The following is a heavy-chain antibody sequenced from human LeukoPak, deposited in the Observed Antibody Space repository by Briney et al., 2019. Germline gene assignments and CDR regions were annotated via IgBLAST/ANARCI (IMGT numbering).Heavy chain of an antibody. CDR3: ARAACSSTSCSLNLDY. Sequence: ASGKVSCNASGYSFTGHYMRWVRHALARWLGWMGWIISPGGGTNHAQKFKGRVNMPMATSISTAYMELSRQRSDDTAVYYCARAACSSTSCSLNLDYWGQGTLVTVSS. D-gene: IGHD2-2*01. CDR1: GYSFTGHY. CDR2: IISPGGGT. V-gene: IGHV1-2*02. J-gene: IGHJ4*02.